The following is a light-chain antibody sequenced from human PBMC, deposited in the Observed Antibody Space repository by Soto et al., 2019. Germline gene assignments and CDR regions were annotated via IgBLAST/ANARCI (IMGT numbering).Light chain of an antibody. V-gene: IGLV2-14*01. J-gene: IGLJ1*01. Sequence: QSALTQPASVSGSPGQSITISCTGTSSDVGGYNYVSWYQQHPGKAPKLMIYDVSNRPSGVSNRFCGSKSGNTASLTISGLQAEDEAEYYCSSYTSSSTACVFGTGTKLTVL. CDR3: SSYTSSSTACV. CDR2: DVS. CDR1: SSDVGGYNY.